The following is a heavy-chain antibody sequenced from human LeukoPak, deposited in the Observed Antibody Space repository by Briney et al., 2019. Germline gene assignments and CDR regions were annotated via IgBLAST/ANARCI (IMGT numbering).Heavy chain of an antibody. V-gene: IGHV3-23*01. J-gene: IGHJ3*02. CDR3: AKSILTDENYYDSSGYIENAFDI. D-gene: IGHD3-22*01. CDR1: GFSFENYC. Sequence: PGGSLRLSCVASGFSFENYCMTWVRQAPGKGLEWVSAISGSGGSTYYADSVKGRFTISRDNSKNTLYLQMNSLRAEDTAVYYCAKSILTDENYYDSSGYIENAFDIWGQGTMVTVSS. CDR2: ISGSGGST.